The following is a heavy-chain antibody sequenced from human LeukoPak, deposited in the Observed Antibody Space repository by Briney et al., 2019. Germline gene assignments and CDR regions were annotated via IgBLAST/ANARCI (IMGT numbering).Heavy chain of an antibody. CDR3: ARDSQQWLVPFDY. CDR1: GFTFSSYE. CDR2: ISSSGSTI. Sequence: GGSLRLSCAASGFTFSSYEMNWVRQAPGKGLEWVSYISSSGSTICYADSVKGRFTISRDNAKNSLYLQMNSLRAEDTAVYYCARDSQQWLVPFDYWGQGTLVTVSS. J-gene: IGHJ4*02. V-gene: IGHV3-48*03. D-gene: IGHD6-19*01.